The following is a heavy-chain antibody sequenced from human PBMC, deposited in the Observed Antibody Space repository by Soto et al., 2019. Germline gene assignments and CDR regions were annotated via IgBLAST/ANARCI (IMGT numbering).Heavy chain of an antibody. CDR2: ISWNSGSI. J-gene: IGHJ4*02. Sequence: EVQLVESGGGLVQPGRSLRLSCAASGFTFDDYAMHWVRQAPGKGLEWVSGISWNSGSIGYADSVKGRFTISRDNXXNSLYLQMNSLRAEDAALYYCAKDIRSGLAANLDYWGQGTLVTVSS. CDR3: AKDIRSGLAANLDY. CDR1: GFTFDDYA. V-gene: IGHV3-9*01. D-gene: IGHD6-13*01.